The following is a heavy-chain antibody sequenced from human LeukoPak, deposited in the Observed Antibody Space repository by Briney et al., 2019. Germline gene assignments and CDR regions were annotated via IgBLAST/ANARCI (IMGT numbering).Heavy chain of an antibody. V-gene: IGHV3-23*01. Sequence: GGFLRLSCAASGFTFSSYAMSWVRQAPGKGLEWVSSISGSGGNTYYADSVRGRFTISRDNSKNTLYLQMNSLRAEDTAVYYCAKVRYDSSGYQSPYFDYWGQGILVTVSS. D-gene: IGHD3-22*01. CDR3: AKVRYDSSGYQSPYFDY. CDR1: GFTFSSYA. J-gene: IGHJ4*02. CDR2: ISGSGGNT.